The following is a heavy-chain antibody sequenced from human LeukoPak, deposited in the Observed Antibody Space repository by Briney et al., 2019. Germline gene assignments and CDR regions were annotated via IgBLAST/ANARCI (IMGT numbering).Heavy chain of an antibody. CDR2: IYYSGST. CDR3: ARQVSSGIVVVPAAVDY. D-gene: IGHD2-2*01. J-gene: IGHJ4*02. V-gene: IGHV4-39*01. Sequence: SETLSLTCTVSGGSISSSSYYWGWTRQPPGKGLEWIGSIYYSGSTYYNASLKSRVTISVDTSKNQFSLKLSSVTAADTAVYYCARQVSSGIVVVPAAVDYWGQGTLVTVSS. CDR1: GGSISSSSYY.